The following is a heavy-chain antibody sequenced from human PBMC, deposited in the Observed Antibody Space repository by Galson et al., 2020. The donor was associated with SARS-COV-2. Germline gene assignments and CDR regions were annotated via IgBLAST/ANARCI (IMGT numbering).Heavy chain of an antibody. CDR1: GGTFSSYA. CDR2: IIPIFGTA. V-gene: IGHV1-69*13. J-gene: IGHJ4*02. D-gene: IGHD2-2*01. CDR3: ARDATRNCSSTSCYAGGIDY. Sequence: SVKVSCKASGGTFSSYAISWVRQAPGQGLEWMGGIIPIFGTANYAQKFQGRVTITADESTSTAYMELSSLRSEDTAVYYCARDATRNCSSTSCYAGGIDYWGQGTLVTVSS.